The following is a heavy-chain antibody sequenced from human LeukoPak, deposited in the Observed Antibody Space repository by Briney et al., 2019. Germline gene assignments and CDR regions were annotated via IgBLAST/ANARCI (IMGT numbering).Heavy chain of an antibody. Sequence: SETLSLTCTVSGYSISSGYYWGWSRQPPGKGLGGIGSIYHSGSTYYNPSLKSRVTISVDTSKNQFSLMLSSVTAADTAVYYCARDHDSSGYYPNWGQGTLVTVSS. J-gene: IGHJ4*02. CDR3: ARDHDSSGYYPN. D-gene: IGHD3-22*01. V-gene: IGHV4-38-2*02. CDR2: IYHSGST. CDR1: GYSISSGYY.